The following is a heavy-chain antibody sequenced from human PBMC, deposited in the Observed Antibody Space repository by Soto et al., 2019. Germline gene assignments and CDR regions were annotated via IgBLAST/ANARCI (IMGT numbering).Heavy chain of an antibody. CDR1: GYNFISHS. CDR3: ARGAFCGGATGCRDMDV. CDR2: ISAYNGNT. J-gene: IGHJ6*02. Sequence: QIQLVQSGGEVKKPGASVKVSCKSSGYNFISHSITWVRQAPGQGLEWMGRISAYNGNTNHAQKFQGRLTRTTDTSTSTAYMELRSLRSDDTAVYYCARGAFCGGATGCRDMDVWGQGTTVTVSS. V-gene: IGHV1-18*01. D-gene: IGHD2-21*01.